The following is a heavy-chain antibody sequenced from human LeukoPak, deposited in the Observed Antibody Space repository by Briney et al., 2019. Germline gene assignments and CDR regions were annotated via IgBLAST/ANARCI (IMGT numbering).Heavy chain of an antibody. CDR2: TSSSSSTI. CDR3: ARGSSTSYYYYGMDV. J-gene: IGHJ6*02. D-gene: IGHD2-2*01. V-gene: IGHV3-48*02. CDR1: GFTFSSYS. Sequence: GGSLRLSCAASGFTFSSYSMNWVRQAPGKGLEWVSYTSSSSSTIYYADSVKGRFTISRDNAKNSLYLQMNSLRDEDTAVYYCARGSSTSYYYYGMDVWGQGTTVTVSS.